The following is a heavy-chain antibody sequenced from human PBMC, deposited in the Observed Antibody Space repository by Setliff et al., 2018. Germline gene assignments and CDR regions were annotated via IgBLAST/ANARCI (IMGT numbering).Heavy chain of an antibody. CDR3: VKDNRLVSSSYFYAMDV. CDR2: ISSNGGST. J-gene: IGHJ6*02. D-gene: IGHD3-9*01. V-gene: IGHV3-64D*06. CDR1: GFTFSSYA. Sequence: SCAASGFTFSSYAMHWVRQAPGKGLEYVSAISSNGGSTYYADSVRGRFTISRDNAKNSLYLQMNSLRAEDTALYHCVKDNRLVSSSYFYAMDVWGQGTTVTVSS.